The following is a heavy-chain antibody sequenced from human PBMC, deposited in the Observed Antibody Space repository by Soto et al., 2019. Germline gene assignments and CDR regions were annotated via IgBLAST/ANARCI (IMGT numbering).Heavy chain of an antibody. CDR1: GGTFSSYA. V-gene: IGHV1-69*06. CDR3: AREGKRYYYGMDV. Sequence: SVKVSCKASGGTFSSYAISWVRQAPGQGLEWMGGIIPIFGTANYAQKFQGRVTITADKSTSTAYMELSSLRFEDTAVYYCAREGKRYYYGMDVWGQGTTVTVSS. CDR2: IIPIFGTA. J-gene: IGHJ6*02.